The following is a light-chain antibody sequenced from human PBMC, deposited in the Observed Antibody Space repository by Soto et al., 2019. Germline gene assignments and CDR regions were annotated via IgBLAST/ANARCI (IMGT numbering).Light chain of an antibody. CDR2: GAS. Sequence: IVMTQSPATLSVSPGERATLSCRASQSVSSNLAWYQQKPGQAPRLLIYGASTRTTGIPARFSGSGSGTEFTITISSLQSEDFAIYYCQQYNDWPPLTFGGGTRVEIK. CDR1: QSVSSN. V-gene: IGKV3-15*01. CDR3: QQYNDWPPLT. J-gene: IGKJ4*01.